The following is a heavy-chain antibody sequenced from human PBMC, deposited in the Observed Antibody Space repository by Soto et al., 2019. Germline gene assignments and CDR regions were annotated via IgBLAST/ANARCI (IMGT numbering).Heavy chain of an antibody. CDR3: ARSLGYCSGGSCYPLYYFDY. D-gene: IGHD2-15*01. Sequence: GGSLRLSCAASGFTFSSYSMNWVRQAPGKGLEWVSYISSSSSTIYYADSVKGRFTISRDNAKNSLYLQMNSLRDEDTAVYYCARSLGYCSGGSCYPLYYFDYWGQGTLVTVSS. CDR1: GFTFSSYS. V-gene: IGHV3-48*02. J-gene: IGHJ4*02. CDR2: ISSSSSTI.